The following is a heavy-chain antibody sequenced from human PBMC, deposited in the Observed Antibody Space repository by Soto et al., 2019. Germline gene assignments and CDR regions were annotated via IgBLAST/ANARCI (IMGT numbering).Heavy chain of an antibody. CDR1: GGSISSGDYY. CDR2: IYYSGST. D-gene: IGHD3-22*01. Sequence: SETLSLTCTVSGGSISSGDYYWSWIRQPPGKGLEWIGYIYYSGSTYYNPSLKSRVTISVDMSKNQFSLKLSSVTAADTAVYYCARDKSYDSSGLDYWGQGTLVTVSS. J-gene: IGHJ4*02. CDR3: ARDKSYDSSGLDY. V-gene: IGHV4-30-4*01.